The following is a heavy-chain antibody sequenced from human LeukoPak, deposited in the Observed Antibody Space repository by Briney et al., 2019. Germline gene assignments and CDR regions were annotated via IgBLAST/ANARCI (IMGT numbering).Heavy chain of an antibody. J-gene: IGHJ4*02. D-gene: IGHD2-2*01. V-gene: IGHV4-30-4*01. CDR3: ATRSTSNYYFDY. CDR1: GGSISSGDCY. CDR2: IYYSGST. Sequence: SETLSITCTVSGGSISSGDCYWSWIRQPPGKGLEWIGYIYYSGSTYYNPSLKSRVTISVDTSKNQFSLKLSSVTAADTAVYYCATRSTSNYYFDYWGQGTLVTVSS.